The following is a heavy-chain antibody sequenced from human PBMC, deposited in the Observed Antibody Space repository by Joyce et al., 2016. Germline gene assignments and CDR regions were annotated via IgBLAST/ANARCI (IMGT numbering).Heavy chain of an antibody. CDR1: VCSISSGDYY. CDR2: IYFSGST. Sequence: QVQLQESGPGLVKPSQTLSLTCTVSVCSISSGDYYWRWVRQSPGKGLEWIGYIYFSGSTHRNTSLKSRLTISADTSKNQFSLKVRSVTAADTAVYYCARGNGDFWSGYYNYFDYWGQGILVTVSS. J-gene: IGHJ4*02. D-gene: IGHD3-3*01. CDR3: ARGNGDFWSGYYNYFDY. V-gene: IGHV4-30-4*01.